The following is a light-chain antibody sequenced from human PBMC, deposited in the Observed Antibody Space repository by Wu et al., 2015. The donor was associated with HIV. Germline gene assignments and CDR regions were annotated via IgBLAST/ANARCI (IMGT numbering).Light chain of an antibody. CDR2: RAS. J-gene: IGKJ4*01. CDR3: QXYNSFPLS. CDR1: QSISSW. V-gene: IGKV1-5*03. Sequence: DIQMTQSPSTLSASVGDRVTITCRASQSISSWLAWYQQKPGKAPNLLIYRASNLEAGVPSRFTGSGSGTEFTLTISSLQPDDSATYYCQXYNSFPLSFGGGTKVEI.